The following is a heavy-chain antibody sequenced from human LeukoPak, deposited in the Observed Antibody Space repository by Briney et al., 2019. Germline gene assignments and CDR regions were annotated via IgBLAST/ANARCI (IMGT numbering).Heavy chain of an antibody. Sequence: RASVKVSCKASGGTFSSYAISWVRQAPGQGLEWMGGIIPIFGTANYAQKFQGRVTMTRDMSTSTVYMELSSLRSEDTAVYYCARRYLYYFDYWGQGTLVTVSS. CDR2: IIPIFGTA. V-gene: IGHV1-69*05. CDR3: ARRYLYYFDY. J-gene: IGHJ4*02. CDR1: GGTFSSYA. D-gene: IGHD1-14*01.